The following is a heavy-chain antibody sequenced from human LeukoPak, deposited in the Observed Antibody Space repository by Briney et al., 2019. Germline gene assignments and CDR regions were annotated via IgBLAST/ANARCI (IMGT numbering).Heavy chain of an antibody. Sequence: SVKVSCKASGGTFSSHAISWVRQAPGQGLEWVGGIIPIFGTTNYAQKFQGRVTITTDESTSTGYMELRSLRSDDTAVYYCARGDSGYDHGFDNWGQGTLVTVSS. CDR1: GGTFSSHA. V-gene: IGHV1-69*05. D-gene: IGHD5-12*01. CDR3: ARGDSGYDHGFDN. CDR2: IIPIFGTT. J-gene: IGHJ4*02.